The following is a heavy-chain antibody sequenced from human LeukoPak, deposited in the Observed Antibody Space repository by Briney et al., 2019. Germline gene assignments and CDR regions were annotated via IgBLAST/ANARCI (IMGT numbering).Heavy chain of an antibody. CDR2: INSDGSTT. CDR1: AFTFSSYW. Sequence: PGGSLRLSCAASAFTFSSYWMHWVRQAPGKGLVWVSRINSDGSTTSYADSVKGRFTISRDNAKNTLYLQMNSLRAEDTAVYYCARRLYRSGWYSLNYWGQGTLVTVSS. V-gene: IGHV3-74*01. CDR3: ARRLYRSGWYSLNY. J-gene: IGHJ4*02. D-gene: IGHD6-19*01.